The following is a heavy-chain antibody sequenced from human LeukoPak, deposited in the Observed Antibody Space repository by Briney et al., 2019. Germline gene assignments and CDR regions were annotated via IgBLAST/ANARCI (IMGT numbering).Heavy chain of an antibody. V-gene: IGHV4-61*02. D-gene: IGHD3-10*01. Sequence: PSQTLSLTCTVSGGSISSGSYYWSWIRQPAGKGLEWIGRIYTSGSTNYNPSLKSRVTISVDTSKNQFSLKLSSVTAADTAVYYCARGNVKFYGSGSLDYWGQGTLVTVSS. J-gene: IGHJ4*02. CDR3: ARGNVKFYGSGSLDY. CDR1: GGSISSGSYY. CDR2: IYTSGST.